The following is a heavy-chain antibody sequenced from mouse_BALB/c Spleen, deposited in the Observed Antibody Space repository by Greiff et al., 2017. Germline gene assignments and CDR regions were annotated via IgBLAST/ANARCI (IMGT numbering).Heavy chain of an antibody. D-gene: IGHD2-1*01. Sequence: EVQLQESGPSLVKPSQTLSLTCSVTGDSITSGYWNWIRKFPGNKLEYMGYISYSGSTYYNPSLKSRISITRDTSKNQYYLQLNSVTTEDTATYYCARSNPIYYGNSEYFDVWGAGTTVTVSS. J-gene: IGHJ1*01. CDR2: ISYSGST. CDR3: ARSNPIYYGNSEYFDV. CDR1: GDSITSGY. V-gene: IGHV3-8*02.